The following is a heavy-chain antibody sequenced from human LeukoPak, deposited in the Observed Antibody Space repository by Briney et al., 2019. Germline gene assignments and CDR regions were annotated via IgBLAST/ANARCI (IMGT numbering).Heavy chain of an antibody. CDR3: AGLYCSSTCCPDHYYYYYYMDV. CDR2: IYYSGST. V-gene: IGHV4-59*01. Sequence: PSETLSLTCTVSGGSISSYYWSWIRQPPGKGLEWIGYIYYSGSTNYNPSLKSRVTISVDTSKNQFSLKLSSVTAADTAVYYCAGLYCSSTCCPDHYYYYYYMDVWGKGTTVTVSS. CDR1: GGSISSYY. D-gene: IGHD2-2*01. J-gene: IGHJ6*03.